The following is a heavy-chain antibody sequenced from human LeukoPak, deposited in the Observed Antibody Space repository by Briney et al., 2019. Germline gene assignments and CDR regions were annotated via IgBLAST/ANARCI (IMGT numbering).Heavy chain of an antibody. CDR3: AKDRYSSGYSYFDY. V-gene: IGHV3-9*01. J-gene: IGHJ4*02. CDR1: GFTFDDYA. D-gene: IGHD3-22*01. CDR2: ISWNSGSI. Sequence: GGSLRLSCAASGFTFDDYAMHWVRQAPGKGLERVSGISWNSGSIGYADSVKGRFTISRDNAKNSLYLQMNSLRAEDTALYYCAKDRYSSGYSYFDYWGQGTLVTVSS.